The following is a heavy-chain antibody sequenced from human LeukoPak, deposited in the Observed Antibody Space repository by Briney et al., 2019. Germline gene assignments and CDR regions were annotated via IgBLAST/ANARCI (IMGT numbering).Heavy chain of an antibody. CDR3: AKDFDQQLAHFDY. V-gene: IGHV3-23*01. CDR1: GFTFSSYG. CDR2: ISGSGGST. J-gene: IGHJ4*02. D-gene: IGHD6-13*01. Sequence: GGSLRLSCAVSGFTFSSYGMSWVRQAPGKGLEWVSGISGSGGSTYYADSVKGRFTISRDNSKNTLYVQMNSLRAEDTAVYYCAKDFDQQLAHFDYWGQGTLVTVSS.